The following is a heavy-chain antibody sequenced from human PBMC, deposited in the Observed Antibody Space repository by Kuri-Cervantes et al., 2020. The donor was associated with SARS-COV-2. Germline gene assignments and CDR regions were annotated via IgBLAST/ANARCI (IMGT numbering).Heavy chain of an antibody. CDR3: AREIPAAMGTNWFDP. D-gene: IGHD2-2*01. Sequence: ASVKVSCKASGYTFTGYYMHWVRQAPGQGLEWMGWISAYNGNTNYAQKLQGRVTMTTDTSTSTAYMELSSLRSEDTAVYYCAREIPAAMGTNWFDPWGQGTLVTVSS. J-gene: IGHJ5*02. V-gene: IGHV1-18*04. CDR2: ISAYNGNT. CDR1: GYTFTGYY.